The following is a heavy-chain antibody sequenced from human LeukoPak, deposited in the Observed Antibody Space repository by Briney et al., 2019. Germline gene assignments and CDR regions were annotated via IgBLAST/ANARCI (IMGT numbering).Heavy chain of an antibody. V-gene: IGHV1-2*06. D-gene: IGHD7-27*01. Sequence: ASVKVSCTASGSTFIDYYIHWVRQAPGQGLEWMGRINPNSGGANYAQNFQGRVTMTRDTCISTAYLELSRLRSDDTAVYYCARDLPSTSNWELDYWGQGTLVTVSS. J-gene: IGHJ4*02. CDR1: GSTFIDYY. CDR2: INPNSGGA. CDR3: ARDLPSTSNWELDY.